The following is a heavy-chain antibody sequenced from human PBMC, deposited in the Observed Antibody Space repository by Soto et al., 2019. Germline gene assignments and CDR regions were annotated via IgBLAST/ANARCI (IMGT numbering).Heavy chain of an antibody. J-gene: IGHJ5*02. CDR3: AREKIKNWFDP. Sequence: PGGSLRLSCAASGFTFSSYGMHWVRQAPGKGLEWVAVIWYDGSNKYYADSVKGRFTISRGNSKNTLYLQMNSLRAEDTAVYYCAREKIKNWFDPWGQGTLVTVSS. CDR2: IWYDGSNK. V-gene: IGHV3-33*01. CDR1: GFTFSSYG.